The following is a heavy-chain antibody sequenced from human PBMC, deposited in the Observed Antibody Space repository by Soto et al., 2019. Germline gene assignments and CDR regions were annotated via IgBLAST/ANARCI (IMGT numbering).Heavy chain of an antibody. D-gene: IGHD1-7*01. CDR2: ILPKFGKT. CDR3: ARVTELGTGYAMDV. CDR1: GGTFSDSG. Sequence: QVRLAQSGTEVKKPGSSVKVSCKASGGTFSDSGVTWVRQAPRQGLEWVGAILPKFGKTNYVQKFQGRVAIIADKSPDTVFLEVSRLKSDDTAVYFCARVTELGTGYAMDVWGQGTTVIVSS. J-gene: IGHJ6*02. V-gene: IGHV1-69*06.